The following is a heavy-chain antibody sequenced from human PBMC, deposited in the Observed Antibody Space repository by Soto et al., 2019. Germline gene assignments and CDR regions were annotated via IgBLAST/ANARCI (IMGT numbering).Heavy chain of an antibody. Sequence: SETLSLTCAVYGGSFSGYYWSWIRQPPGKGLEWIGEINHSGSTNYNPSLKSRVTISVDTSKNQFSLKLSSVTAADTAVYYCARGSTEFGMDVWGQGTTVTVSS. CDR1: GGSFSGYY. D-gene: IGHD2-21*02. J-gene: IGHJ6*02. CDR2: INHSGST. CDR3: ARGSTEFGMDV. V-gene: IGHV4-34*01.